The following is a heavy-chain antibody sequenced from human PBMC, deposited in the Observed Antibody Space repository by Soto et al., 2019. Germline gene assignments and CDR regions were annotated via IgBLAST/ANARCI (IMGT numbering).Heavy chain of an antibody. Sequence: GGSLRLSCAASGFTFSSYAMHWVRQAPGKGLEWVAVISYDGSNKYYADSVKGRFTISRDNSKNTLYLQMNSLRAEDTAVYYCARDEKGRQSYGMDVWGQGTTVTVSS. J-gene: IGHJ6*02. V-gene: IGHV3-30-3*01. CDR1: GFTFSSYA. CDR3: ARDEKGRQSYGMDV. CDR2: ISYDGSNK.